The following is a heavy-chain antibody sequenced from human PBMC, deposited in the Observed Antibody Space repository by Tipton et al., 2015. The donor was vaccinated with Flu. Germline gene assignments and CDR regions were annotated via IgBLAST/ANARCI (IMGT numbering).Heavy chain of an antibody. V-gene: IGHV4-34*01. CDR1: GGSFSGHY. Sequence: LSCAVYGGSFSGHYWTWIRQPPGKGLEWIGEINHSGSTNYNPSLKSRVTISLDTSKNQFSLKLSSVTAADTAVYYCARRTYYYGSGEQDYWGQGTLVTVSS. J-gene: IGHJ4*02. CDR2: INHSGST. D-gene: IGHD3-10*01. CDR3: ARRTYYYGSGEQDY.